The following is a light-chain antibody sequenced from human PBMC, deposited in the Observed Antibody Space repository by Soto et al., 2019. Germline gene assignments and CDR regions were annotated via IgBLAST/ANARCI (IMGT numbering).Light chain of an antibody. CDR3: QQYHSFSFT. CDR1: QGITYW. Sequence: DIQMTQSPSSLSASVGDRVTITCRASQGITYWLAWYQQKPGRAPKLLIYDVSNLQSGVPSRFSGSGSGTEFTLTISSLQPDDSATYYCQQYHSFSFTFGQGTKLEIK. V-gene: IGKV1-5*01. J-gene: IGKJ2*01. CDR2: DVS.